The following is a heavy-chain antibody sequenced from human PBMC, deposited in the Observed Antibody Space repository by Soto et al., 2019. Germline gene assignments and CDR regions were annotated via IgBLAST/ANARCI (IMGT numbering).Heavy chain of an antibody. J-gene: IGHJ4*02. CDR1: GGSISSGDYY. CDR2: IYTSGST. V-gene: IGHV4-30-4*01. Sequence: PSETLSLTCTVSGGSISSGDYYWSWIRQPPGKGLEWIGYIYTSGSTYYNPSLKSRVTMSVDTSKNQFSLKLSSVTAADTAVYYCAREVLSDTAITNHFDYWGQGTLVTVSS. CDR3: AREVLSDTAITNHFDY. D-gene: IGHD5-18*01.